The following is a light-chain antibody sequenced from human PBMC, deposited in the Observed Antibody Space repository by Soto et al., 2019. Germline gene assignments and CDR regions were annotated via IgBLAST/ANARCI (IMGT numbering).Light chain of an antibody. V-gene: IGLV2-8*01. CDR3: SSRIGGTSVV. CDR1: TSDLVDFNY. CDR2: EVT. J-gene: IGLJ2*01. Sequence: QSALNQPPSASGSPGQSVTISCTGTTSDLVDFNYVSWYQQHPGQVPKLMINEVTKRPSGVPDRFSGSKSGNTASLTVSGLQAEDEADYYCSSRIGGTSVVFGGGTKLTVL.